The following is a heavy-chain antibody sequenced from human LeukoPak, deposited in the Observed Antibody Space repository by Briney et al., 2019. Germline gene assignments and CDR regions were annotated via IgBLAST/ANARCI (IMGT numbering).Heavy chain of an antibody. J-gene: IGHJ4*02. Sequence: ASVKVSCKASGYTFTGYYMHWVRQAPGQGLEWMGWINPNSGGINYAQKFQGRVTMTRDTSISTAYMELSRLRSDDTAVYYCAREYYDSSGYYQKTDYWGQGTLVTVSS. CDR2: INPNSGGI. CDR1: GYTFTGYY. V-gene: IGHV1-2*02. CDR3: AREYYDSSGYYQKTDY. D-gene: IGHD3-22*01.